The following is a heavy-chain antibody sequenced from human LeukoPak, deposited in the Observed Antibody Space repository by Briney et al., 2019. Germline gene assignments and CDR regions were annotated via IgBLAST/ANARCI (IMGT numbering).Heavy chain of an antibody. V-gene: IGHV4-61*02. CDR1: GDSISSSNYY. D-gene: IGHD2-8*02. CDR3: ARDHPTPTTGYMDV. J-gene: IGHJ6*03. CDR2: IYNSGST. Sequence: PSQTLSLTCTVSGDSISSSNYYWTWIRQPAEKGLEWIGRIYNSGSTNYNPSLKSRVTISADTSKNQFSLKLTSVTAADTAVYYCARDHPTPTTGYMDVWGKGTTVTVSS.